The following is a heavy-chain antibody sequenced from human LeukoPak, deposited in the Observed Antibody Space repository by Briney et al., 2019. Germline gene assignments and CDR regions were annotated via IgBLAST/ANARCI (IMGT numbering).Heavy chain of an antibody. Sequence: SETLSLTCTVSGGSISSYYWSWIRQPPGKGLEWIGYIYYRGSTNYNPSPKSRLTISVDTSKNQFSLKLSTVTAADTAVYYCAREGGSPGYFDYRGQGTLVTVSS. CDR1: GGSISSYY. J-gene: IGHJ4*02. CDR2: IYYRGST. CDR3: AREGGSPGYFDY. D-gene: IGHD2-15*01. V-gene: IGHV4-59*01.